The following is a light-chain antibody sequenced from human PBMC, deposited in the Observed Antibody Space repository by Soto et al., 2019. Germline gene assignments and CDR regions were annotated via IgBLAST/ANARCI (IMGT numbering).Light chain of an antibody. J-gene: IGKJ5*01. V-gene: IGKV3-11*01. CDR1: QSVSSD. CDR2: GAS. CDR3: QQRSNWPLIT. Sequence: EIVLTQSPATLSSFPGDRVTLSRSLSQSVSSDWAWYQQKPRQAPRLLIYGASTRATGIPARFSGSGSGTDFTLTISSLEPEDFAVFYCQQRSNWPLITFGQGTRLEIK.